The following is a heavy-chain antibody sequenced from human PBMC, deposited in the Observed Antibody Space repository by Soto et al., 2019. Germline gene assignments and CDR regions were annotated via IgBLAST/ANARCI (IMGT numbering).Heavy chain of an antibody. J-gene: IGHJ6*04. CDR1: GFTFSSYG. Sequence: GGSLRLSCAASGFTFSSYGMHWVRQAPGKGLEWVAVISYDGSNKYYADSVKGRFTISRDNSKNTLYLQMNSLRAEDTAVYYCANSLPRGEMDGWGKGTTVTVSS. CDR2: ISYDGSNK. CDR3: ANSLPRGEMDG. D-gene: IGHD1-26*01. V-gene: IGHV3-30*18.